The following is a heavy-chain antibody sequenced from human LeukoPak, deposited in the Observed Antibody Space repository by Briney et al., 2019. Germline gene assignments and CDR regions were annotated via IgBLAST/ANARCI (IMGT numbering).Heavy chain of an antibody. CDR3: PRAAKIWAFDY. J-gene: IGHJ4*02. CDR2: ISYDGSNK. D-gene: IGHD6-25*01. Sequence: GGSLRLSCAASGFTFSSYAMHWVRQAPGKGLEWVAVISYDGSNKYYADSVKGRFTISRDNSKNTLYLQMNSLRAEDTAVYYSPRAAKIWAFDYWGQGTLVTVSS. V-gene: IGHV3-30-3*01. CDR1: GFTFSSYA.